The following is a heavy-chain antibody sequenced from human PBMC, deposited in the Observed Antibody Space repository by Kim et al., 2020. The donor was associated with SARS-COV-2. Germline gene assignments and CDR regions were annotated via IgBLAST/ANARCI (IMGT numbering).Heavy chain of an antibody. V-gene: IGHV1-46*01. Sequence: ASVKVSCKASRDTFTSYYMHWVRQAPGQGLEWMGTISPSDGGTSYALKFQGRVTMTRDTSTSTVYMEVSSLRFEDTAVYYCARGGTYLDYWGQGTLVTASS. CDR3: ARGGTYLDY. CDR2: ISPSDGGT. CDR1: RDTFTSYY. D-gene: IGHD1-26*01. J-gene: IGHJ4*02.